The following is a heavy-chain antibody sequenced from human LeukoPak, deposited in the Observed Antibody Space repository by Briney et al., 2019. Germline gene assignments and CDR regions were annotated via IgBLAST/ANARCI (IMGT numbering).Heavy chain of an antibody. CDR1: ADCFNSLY. J-gene: IGHJ3*02. CDR3: ARDLVTVTKGFDI. Sequence: SVPLSLICGVSADCFNSLYWICMPGPPGGGVVGIGYISYIGSTNYNPSLKSRVTISIDTSKNQFSLKLTSVTAADTAVYYCARDLVTVTKGFDIWGQGTMVSVSS. V-gene: IGHV4-59*11. CDR2: ISYIGST. D-gene: IGHD4-17*01.